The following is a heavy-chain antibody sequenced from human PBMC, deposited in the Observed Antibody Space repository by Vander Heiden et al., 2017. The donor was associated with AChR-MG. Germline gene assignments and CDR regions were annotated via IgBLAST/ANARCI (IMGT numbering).Heavy chain of an antibody. D-gene: IGHD6-25*01. CDR3: TRHQSGLDY. Sequence: EVQLVESGGGLVKPGGSLRLPCAASGFIFSNAWMTWIRQAPGKGLEWIGRIKSKTDGGTTDYAVPVKGRFTISRDDSKNTVYLQMNSLKTEDTAVYYCTRHQSGLDYWVQGTLVTVSS. CDR1: GFIFSNAW. J-gene: IGHJ4*02. CDR2: IKSKTDGGTT. V-gene: IGHV3-15*01.